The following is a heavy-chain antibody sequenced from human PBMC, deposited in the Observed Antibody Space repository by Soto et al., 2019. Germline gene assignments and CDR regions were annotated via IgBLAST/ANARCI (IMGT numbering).Heavy chain of an antibody. CDR1: GFTFSSYS. CDR3: ARGPFYDYIWGSYRT. D-gene: IGHD3-16*02. J-gene: IGHJ5*02. V-gene: IGHV3-21*01. CDR2: ISSSSSYI. Sequence: GGSLRLSCAASGFTFSSYSMNWVRQAPGKGLEWVSSISSSSSYIYYADSVKGRFTISRDNAKNSLHLQMNSLRAEDTAVYYCARGPFYDYIWGSYRTWGQGTLVTVSS.